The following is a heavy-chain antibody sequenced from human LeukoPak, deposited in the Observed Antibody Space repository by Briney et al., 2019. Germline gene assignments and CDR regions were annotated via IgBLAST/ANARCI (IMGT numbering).Heavy chain of an antibody. CDR3: ARDHVDTAMVGYYYYYMDV. D-gene: IGHD5-18*01. Sequence: ASVKVSCKASGYTFTGYYMHWVRQAPGQGLEWMGWINPNSGGTNYAQKLQGRVTMTTDTSTSTAYMELRSLRSDDTAVYYCARDHVDTAMVGYYYYYMDVWGKGTTVTVSS. J-gene: IGHJ6*03. CDR1: GYTFTGYY. CDR2: INPNSGGT. V-gene: IGHV1-2*02.